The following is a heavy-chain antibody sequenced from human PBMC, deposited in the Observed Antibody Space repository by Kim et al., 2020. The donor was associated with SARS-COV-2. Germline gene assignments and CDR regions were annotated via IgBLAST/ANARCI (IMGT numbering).Heavy chain of an antibody. CDR3: VRDRTIVVGKDSFDI. D-gene: IGHD2-15*01. Sequence: ADSVKGRFTISRDNAKNSLYLQMNSLRVEDTAVYYCVRDRTIVVGKDSFDIWGQGTMVTVSS. V-gene: IGHV3-48*03. J-gene: IGHJ3*02.